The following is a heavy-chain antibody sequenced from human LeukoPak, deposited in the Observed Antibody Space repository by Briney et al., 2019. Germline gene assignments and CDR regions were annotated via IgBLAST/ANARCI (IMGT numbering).Heavy chain of an antibody. CDR1: GFTFSSYS. D-gene: IGHD2-8*01. CDR3: ARDGYCTNGVCYTADY. Sequence: GESLKISCAASGFTFSSYSMNWVRQAPGKGLEWVSSISSSSSYIYYADSVKGRFTISRDNAKNSLYLQMNSLRAEDTAVYYCARDGYCTNGVCYTADYWGQGTLVTVPS. J-gene: IGHJ4*02. V-gene: IGHV3-21*01. CDR2: ISSSSSYI.